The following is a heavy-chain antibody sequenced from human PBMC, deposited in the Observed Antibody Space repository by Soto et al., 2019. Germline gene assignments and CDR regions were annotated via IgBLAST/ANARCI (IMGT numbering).Heavy chain of an antibody. CDR1: GFTFSSYA. CDR3: AKDVLEWERIINWYFDL. J-gene: IGHJ2*01. CDR2: ISGSGGST. D-gene: IGHD3-3*01. V-gene: IGHV3-23*01. Sequence: EVQLLESGGGLVQPGGSLRLSCAASGFTFSSYAMSWVRQAPGKGLEWVSAISGSGGSTYYADSVKGRFTISRDNSKNTLYLQMNSLRAEDTAVYYCAKDVLEWERIINWYFDLWGRGTLVTVSS.